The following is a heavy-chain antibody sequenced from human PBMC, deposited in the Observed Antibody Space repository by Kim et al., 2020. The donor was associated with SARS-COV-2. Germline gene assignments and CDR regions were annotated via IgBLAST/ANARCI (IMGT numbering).Heavy chain of an antibody. CDR3: ARGALLLWFGELLTLDY. CDR1: GFTFSSYE. V-gene: IGHV3-48*03. Sequence: GGSLRLSCAASGFTFSSYEMNWVRQAPGKGLEWVSYISSSGSTIYYADSVKGRFTISRDNAKNSLYLQMNSLRAEDTAVYYCARGALLLWFGELLTLDYWGQGTLVTVSS. J-gene: IGHJ4*02. D-gene: IGHD3-10*01. CDR2: ISSSGSTI.